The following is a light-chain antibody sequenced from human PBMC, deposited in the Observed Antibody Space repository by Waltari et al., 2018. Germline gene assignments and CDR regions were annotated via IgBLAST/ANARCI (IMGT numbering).Light chain of an antibody. CDR3: CSYAGSGTYI. Sequence: QSALTQPASVSGSPGQSITISCTGTSSDVGSYNLVSWYQQPPGKAPKLMIYEGSKRPSGVSNRFSGSKSGNTASLTISGLQAEDEADYYCCSYAGSGTYIFGTGTKVTVL. CDR1: SSDVGSYNL. V-gene: IGLV2-23*01. J-gene: IGLJ1*01. CDR2: EGS.